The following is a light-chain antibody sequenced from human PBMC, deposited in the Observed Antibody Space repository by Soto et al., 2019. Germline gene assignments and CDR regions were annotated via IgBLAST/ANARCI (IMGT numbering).Light chain of an antibody. CDR3: QQYGDSLLT. CDR2: DAS. CDR1: QIVTGDY. V-gene: IGKV3-20*01. Sequence: EVVLTQSPGTLSLSPGEGATLSCRASQIVTGDYLAWYQQKPGQAPRLLMYDASTRATGIPDRFSGSGSATDFTLIISRLEPEDFAVYYCQQYGDSLLTFGQGTKVDIK. J-gene: IGKJ1*01.